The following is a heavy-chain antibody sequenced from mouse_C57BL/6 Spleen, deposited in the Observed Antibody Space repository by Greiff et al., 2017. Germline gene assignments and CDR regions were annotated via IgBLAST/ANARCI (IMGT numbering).Heavy chain of an antibody. CDR2: IWSEGRP. CDR3: ARHGRSRYSAMDY. CDR1: GFSLTSYG. V-gene: IGHV2-6-1*01. J-gene: IGHJ4*01. Sequence: VQLQQSGPGLVAPSQSLSITCTVSGFSLTSYGVNWVRQPPGKGLEWLVVIWSEGRPTYNSALKSRLSISKDNSKSQVFLKMNSLHTDDTALYYCARHGRSRYSAMDYWGQGTSVTVSS. D-gene: IGHD1-1*02.